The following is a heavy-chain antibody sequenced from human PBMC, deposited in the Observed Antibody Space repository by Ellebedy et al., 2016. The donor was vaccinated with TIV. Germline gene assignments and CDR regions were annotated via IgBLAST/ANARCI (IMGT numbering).Heavy chain of an antibody. J-gene: IGHJ4*02. CDR1: GYTFTSYG. D-gene: IGHD1-1*01. V-gene: IGHV1-18*01. Sequence: ASVKVSXKASGYTFTSYGISWVRQAPGQGLEWMGWISAYNGNTNYAQKLQGRVTMTTDTSTSTAYMELSSLRSEDTAVYYCARDMAPGTPGRGDYWGQGTLVTVSS. CDR3: ARDMAPGTPGRGDY. CDR2: ISAYNGNT.